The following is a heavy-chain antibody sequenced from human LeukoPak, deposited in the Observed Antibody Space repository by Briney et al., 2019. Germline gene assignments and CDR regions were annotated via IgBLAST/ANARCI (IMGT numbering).Heavy chain of an antibody. CDR3: ARDAPPGARGVIRWFDP. D-gene: IGHD3-10*01. Sequence: SVKVSCRASGGTFSSYAISWVRQAPGQGLEWMGRIIPIFDTTNYAQNFQGRVRISTDESTSTAYMEVSSLRSEDTAVYYCARDAPPGARGVIRWFDPWGQGTLVTVSS. J-gene: IGHJ5*02. CDR2: IIPIFDTT. V-gene: IGHV1-69*05. CDR1: GGTFSSYA.